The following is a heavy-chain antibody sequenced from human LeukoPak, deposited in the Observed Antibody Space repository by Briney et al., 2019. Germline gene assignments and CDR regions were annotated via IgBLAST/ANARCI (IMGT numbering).Heavy chain of an antibody. D-gene: IGHD6-13*01. CDR2: TRYDGNNK. CDR1: GFSFSNYG. CDR3: AKDLRYSSSSPGYYYGMDV. J-gene: IGHJ6*02. V-gene: IGHV3-30*02. Sequence: GGSLRLSCTASGFTSGFSFSNYGMHWVRQAPGKGLERVAFTRYDGNNKYYADSVKGRFTISRDNSKNTLYLQMNSLRAEDTAVYYCAKDLRYSSSSPGYYYGMDVWGQGTTVTVSS.